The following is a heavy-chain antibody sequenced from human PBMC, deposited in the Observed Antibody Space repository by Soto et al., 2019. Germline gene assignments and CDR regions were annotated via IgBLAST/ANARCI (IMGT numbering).Heavy chain of an antibody. J-gene: IGHJ4*02. D-gene: IGHD1-7*01. V-gene: IGHV1-69*13. CDR3: ARITGTTVYNPNMVFDY. CDR2: IIPIFGTA. Sequence: SVKVSCKASGGTFSIYAISWVRQAPGQGLERMGGIIPIFGTANYAQKFQGRVTITADESTSTAYMELSSLRSEDTAVYFCARITGTTVYNPNMVFDYWGQGTLVTVSS. CDR1: GGTFSIYA.